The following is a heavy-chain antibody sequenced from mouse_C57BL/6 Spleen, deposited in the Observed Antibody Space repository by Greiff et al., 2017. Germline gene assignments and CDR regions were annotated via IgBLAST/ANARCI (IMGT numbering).Heavy chain of an antibody. Sequence: LVEPGGSLKLSCAASGIDFSRYWMSWVRRAPGKGLEWIGEINPDSSTINYAPSLKDKFIISRDNAKNTLYLQMSKVSSEDTALYYCARQDSSGYYAMDYWGQGTSVTVSS. CDR1: GIDFSRYW. V-gene: IGHV4-1*01. D-gene: IGHD3-2*02. CDR2: INPDSSTI. J-gene: IGHJ4*01. CDR3: ARQDSSGYYAMDY.